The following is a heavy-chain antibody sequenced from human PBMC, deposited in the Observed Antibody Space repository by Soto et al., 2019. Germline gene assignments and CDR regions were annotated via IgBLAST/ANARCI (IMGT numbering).Heavy chain of an antibody. CDR3: ARGSMSRGGLSLDV. Sequence: QVQLQESGPGLVKPSQTLSLTCTVSGASITSDDYFWGWIRQPPGQGLEWTAFFYYTGSTYYNPSTQSRATISVDTAECHCSLRLLSVTAADSAVYYCARGSMSRGGLSLDVWGPGITVTVSS. J-gene: IGHJ6*02. CDR2: FYYTGST. V-gene: IGHV4-30-4*01. CDR1: GASITSDDYF. D-gene: IGHD3-10*01.